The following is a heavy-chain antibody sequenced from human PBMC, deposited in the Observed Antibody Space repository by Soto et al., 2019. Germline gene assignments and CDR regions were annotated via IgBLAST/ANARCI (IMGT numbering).Heavy chain of an antibody. Sequence: GGSLRLSCAASGFTFSSYWMSWVRQAPGKGLEWVANIKQDGSGKYYVDSVKGRFTISRDNAKNSLYLQMNSLRAEDTVVYYCARDLSSTGIVGATILGAFDIWGQGTMVTVSS. D-gene: IGHD1-26*01. CDR3: ARDLSSTGIVGATILGAFDI. J-gene: IGHJ3*02. CDR1: GFTFSSYW. CDR2: IKQDGSGK. V-gene: IGHV3-7*03.